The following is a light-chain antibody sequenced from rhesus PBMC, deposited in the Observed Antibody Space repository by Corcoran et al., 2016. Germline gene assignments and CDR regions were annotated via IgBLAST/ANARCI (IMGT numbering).Light chain of an antibody. CDR2: ATS. Sequence: DIQMSQSPSSLSASVGDKVTISCRASQDISNALAWYQQQPGKAPKPLIYATSTLERGVPSRFSGSRSGTDCTLTISSLQPEDFATDYCQQGYNSPLTVGGGTKVEIK. CDR3: QQGYNSPLT. J-gene: IGKJ4*01. V-gene: IGKV1-33*01. CDR1: QDISNA.